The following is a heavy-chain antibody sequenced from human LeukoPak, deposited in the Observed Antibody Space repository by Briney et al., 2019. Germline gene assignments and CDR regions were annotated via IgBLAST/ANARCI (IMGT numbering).Heavy chain of an antibody. CDR2: IIPILGIA. CDR1: GGTLSSYA. Sequence: ASVKVSRKASGGTLSSYAISWVRQAPGQGLEWMGRIIPILGIANYAQKFQGRVTITADKSTSTAYMELSSLRSEDTAVYYCARGSPDSSGYYYYYYYGMDVWGQGTTVTVSS. V-gene: IGHV1-69*04. J-gene: IGHJ6*02. CDR3: ARGSPDSSGYYYYYYYGMDV. D-gene: IGHD3-22*01.